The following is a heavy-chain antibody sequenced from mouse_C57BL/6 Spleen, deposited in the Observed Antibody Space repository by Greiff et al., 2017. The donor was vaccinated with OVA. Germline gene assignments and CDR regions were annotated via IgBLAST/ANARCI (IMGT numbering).Heavy chain of an antibody. Sequence: QVQLQQPGAELVMPGASVKLSCKASGYTFTSYWMHWVKQRPGQGLEWIGEIDPSDSYTNYNQKLKGKSTLTVDKSSSTAYMQLSSLTSEDSAVYYCARNYYYYGSSRYYFDYWGQGTTLTVSS. D-gene: IGHD1-1*01. CDR3: ARNYYYYGSSRYYFDY. CDR2: IDPSDSYT. J-gene: IGHJ2*01. CDR1: GYTFTSYW. V-gene: IGHV1-69*01.